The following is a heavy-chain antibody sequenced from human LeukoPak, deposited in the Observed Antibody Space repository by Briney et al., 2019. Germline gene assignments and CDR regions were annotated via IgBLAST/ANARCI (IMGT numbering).Heavy chain of an antibody. V-gene: IGHV4-4*07. CDR2: IYTSGST. Sequence: SETLSLTCTVSGGSISTHYCNWVRQPAGKGLEWIGRIYTSGSTNYNPSLKSRVTMSVDTSKNQFSLKLSSVTAADTAVYYCARTRVRRDSSGYYIDYWGQGTLVTVSS. D-gene: IGHD3-22*01. J-gene: IGHJ4*02. CDR3: ARTRVRRDSSGYYIDY. CDR1: GGSISTHY.